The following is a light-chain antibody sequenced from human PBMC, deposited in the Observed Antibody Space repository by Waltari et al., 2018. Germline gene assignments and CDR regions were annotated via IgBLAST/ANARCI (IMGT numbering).Light chain of an antibody. Sequence: EIVLTQSPGTRSLSPGERDTLSCRASQSVSSNYLGWYQQKPGQPPRLLIYGASSRATGIPDRFSGSGSGTDFTLTISRLEPEDFAVYYCQQYGSSPLTFGGGTKVEIK. V-gene: IGKV3-20*01. J-gene: IGKJ4*01. CDR3: QQYGSSPLT. CDR1: QSVSSNY. CDR2: GAS.